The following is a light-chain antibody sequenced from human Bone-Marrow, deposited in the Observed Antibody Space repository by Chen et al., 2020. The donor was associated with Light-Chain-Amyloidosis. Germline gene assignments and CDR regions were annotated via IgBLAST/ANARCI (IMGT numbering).Light chain of an antibody. V-gene: IGLV2-14*01. Sequence: QSALTQPACVSGSPGQSITITSPGTSSDVGGDNHVSWYQQHPDKAPKLMIYEVTNRPSWVPDRFSGSKSDNTASLTISGLQTEDEADYFCSSYTITNTLVFGSGTRVTVL. J-gene: IGLJ1*01. CDR2: EVT. CDR3: SSYTITNTLV. CDR1: SSDVGGDNH.